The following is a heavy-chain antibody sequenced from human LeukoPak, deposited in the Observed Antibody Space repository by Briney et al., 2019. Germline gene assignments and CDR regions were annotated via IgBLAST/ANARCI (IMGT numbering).Heavy chain of an antibody. CDR2: ISGSGGST. CDR1: GFTFSSYA. CDR3: AKVRGSSWYYSD. Sequence: GGSLRLSCAASGFTFSSYAMSWVSRAPGKGLEWVSAISGSGGSTYYADSVKGRFTISRDNSKNTLYLQMNSLRAEDTAVYYCAKVRGSSWYYSDWGQGTMVTVSS. V-gene: IGHV3-23*01. D-gene: IGHD6-13*01. J-gene: IGHJ4*02.